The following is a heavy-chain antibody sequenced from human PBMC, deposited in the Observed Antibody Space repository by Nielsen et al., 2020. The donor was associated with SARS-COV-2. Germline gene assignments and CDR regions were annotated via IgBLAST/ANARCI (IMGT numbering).Heavy chain of an antibody. Sequence: ASVKVSCKASGYTFTSYGISWVRQAPGQGLEWMGWISAYNGNTNYAQKLQGRVTMTTDTSTSTAYMELRSLRSDDTVVYYCARDVNMITFGGVMYYFDYWGQGTLVTVSS. V-gene: IGHV1-18*01. CDR3: ARDVNMITFGGVMYYFDY. CDR2: ISAYNGNT. D-gene: IGHD3-16*01. J-gene: IGHJ4*02. CDR1: GYTFTSYG.